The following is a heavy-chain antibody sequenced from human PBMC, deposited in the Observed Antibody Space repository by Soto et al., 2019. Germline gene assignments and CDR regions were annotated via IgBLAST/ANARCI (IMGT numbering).Heavy chain of an antibody. J-gene: IGHJ4*02. CDR1: GDSMTKYY. CDR2: IYTSGST. V-gene: IGHV4-4*07. Sequence: QVQLQESGPGLVKPSETLSLTCTVSGDSMTKYYWSWIRQPAGKGLEWIGRIYTSGSTNYNPSLKSRVTMSIDTSNNHFPLKLKSVTAADTAVYYCARTVGAAYYFDFWGQGALVTVSS. CDR3: ARTVGAAYYFDF. D-gene: IGHD1-26*01.